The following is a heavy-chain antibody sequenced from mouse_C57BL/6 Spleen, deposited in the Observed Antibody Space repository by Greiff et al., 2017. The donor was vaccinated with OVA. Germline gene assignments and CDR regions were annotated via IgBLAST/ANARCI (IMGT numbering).Heavy chain of an antibody. V-gene: IGHV1-64*01. D-gene: IGHD2-2*01. J-gene: IGHJ1*03. CDR1: GYTFTSYW. CDR2: IHPNSGST. Sequence: QVQLQQSGAELVKPGASVKLSCKASGYTFTSYWMHWVKQRPGQGLEWIGMIHPNSGSTNYNEKFKSKATLTVDKSSSTAYMQLSSLTSEDSAVYYWARGGYDGPYWYFDVWGTGTTVTVSS. CDR3: ARGGYDGPYWYFDV.